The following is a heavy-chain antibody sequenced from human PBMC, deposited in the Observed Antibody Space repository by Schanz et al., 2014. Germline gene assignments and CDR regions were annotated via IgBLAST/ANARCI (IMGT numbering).Heavy chain of an antibody. CDR1: GFTFSTYA. J-gene: IGHJ4*02. D-gene: IGHD3-10*01. CDR3: SRGADLNPPL. CDR2: IWSDGSTK. V-gene: IGHV3-33*08. Sequence: VQLLDSGGGLVQPGGSLRLSCAASGFTFSTYAMSWVRQAPGKGPEWVAVIWSDGSTKYYADSVKGRFTISRDNSKNPPHLPMNNPRTGGTAVYYCSRGADLNPPLRGQGALVTVSS.